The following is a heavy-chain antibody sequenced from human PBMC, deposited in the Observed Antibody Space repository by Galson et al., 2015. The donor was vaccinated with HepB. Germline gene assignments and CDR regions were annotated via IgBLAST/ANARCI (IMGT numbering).Heavy chain of an antibody. V-gene: IGHV6-1*01. CDR1: GDSVSSNSAT. Sequence: CAISGDSVSSNSATWNWIRQSPSRGLEWLGRTYYRSKWSNDYAASVKSRITINPDTSKNQFSPHLNSVTPEDTAVYYCARALSMFFDYWGQGTLVTVSS. CDR2: TYYRSKWSN. J-gene: IGHJ4*02. D-gene: IGHD3-10*02. CDR3: ARALSMFFDY.